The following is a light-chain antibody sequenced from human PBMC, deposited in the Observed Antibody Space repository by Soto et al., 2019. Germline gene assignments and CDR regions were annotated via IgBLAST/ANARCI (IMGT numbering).Light chain of an antibody. CDR2: DVS. V-gene: IGLV2-14*01. CDR3: SSYSSSGTLDV. CDR1: SSDVGDYNY. Sequence: QSALTQPASVSGSPGQSITISCTGSSSDVGDYNYVAWYQQHPDKAPKLIIFDVSSRPSGVSNRFSGSKSGSTASLTISGLRAEDEADYFCSSYSSSGTLDVFGTGTKVTVL. J-gene: IGLJ1*01.